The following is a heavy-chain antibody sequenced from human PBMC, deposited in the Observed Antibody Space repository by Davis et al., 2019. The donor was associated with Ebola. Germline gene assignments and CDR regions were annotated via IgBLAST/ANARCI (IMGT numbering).Heavy chain of an antibody. Sequence: ETLSLTCTVSTGSIRPYYWSWVRQASGKGLEWVGRIRSKANSYATAYAASVKGRFTISRDDSKNTAYLQMNSLKTEDTAVYYCTSRIAVAGTYYYYGMDVWGQGTTVTVSS. J-gene: IGHJ6*02. V-gene: IGHV3-73*01. CDR1: TGSIRPYY. CDR2: IRSKANSYAT. D-gene: IGHD6-19*01. CDR3: TSRIAVAGTYYYYGMDV.